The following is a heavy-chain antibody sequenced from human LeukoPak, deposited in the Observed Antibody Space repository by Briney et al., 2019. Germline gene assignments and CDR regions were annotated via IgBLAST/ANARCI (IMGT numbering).Heavy chain of an antibody. CDR3: ARDVRGP. CDR2: IWYDGSNK. J-gene: IGHJ5*02. D-gene: IGHD2-8*01. CDR1: GFTFSSYW. V-gene: IGHV3-33*08. Sequence: GGSLRLSCAASGFTFSSYWMTWVRQAPGKGLEWVAVIWYDGSNKYYADSVKGRFTISRDNSKNTLYLQMNSLRAEDTAVYYCARDVRGPWGQGTLVTVSS.